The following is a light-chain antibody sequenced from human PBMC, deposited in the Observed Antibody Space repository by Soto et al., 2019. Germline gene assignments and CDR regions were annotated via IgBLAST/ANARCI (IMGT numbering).Light chain of an antibody. J-gene: IGKJ1*01. Sequence: DIQMTQSPSTLSASVGDRVTITCRASQSISSWLAWYQQKPGKAPKLLIYKASSLESGVPSRLSGSGSGTEFTLTISSLQPDDFATYYCQQYNSYWWTFGQGTKV. CDR3: QQYNSYWWT. CDR2: KAS. CDR1: QSISSW. V-gene: IGKV1-5*03.